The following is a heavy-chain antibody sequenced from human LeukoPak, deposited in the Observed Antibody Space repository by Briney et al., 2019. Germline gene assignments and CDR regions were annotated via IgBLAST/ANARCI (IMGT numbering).Heavy chain of an antibody. CDR2: MNPNSGNT. CDR3: ARVGGYSSSWYLPVYYYYYMDV. D-gene: IGHD6-13*01. J-gene: IGHJ6*03. Sequence: ASVKVSCKASGYTFTSYGISWVRQATGQGLEWMGWMNPNSGNTGYAQKFQGRVTMTRNTSISTAYMELSSLRSEDTAVYYCARVGGYSSSWYLPVYYYYYMDVWGKGTTVTVSS. V-gene: IGHV1-8*02. CDR1: GYTFTSYG.